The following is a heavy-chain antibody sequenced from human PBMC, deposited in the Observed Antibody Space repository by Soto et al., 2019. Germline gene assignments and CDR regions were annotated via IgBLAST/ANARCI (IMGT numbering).Heavy chain of an antibody. CDR1: VGSISSGDYY. Sequence: PSETLSLTCTVSVGSISSGDYYLSWIRQTPGKGLEWVGYLYYSWSNYYNPSLKSRVTISVDTSKNQFSLKLSSVTAADTAVYYRARDTYLPLSYYYYGMYVWGQGTKVTVSS. D-gene: IGHD3-16*01. CDR2: LYYSWSN. CDR3: ARDTYLPLSYYYYGMYV. J-gene: IGHJ6*01. V-gene: IGHV4-30-4*01.